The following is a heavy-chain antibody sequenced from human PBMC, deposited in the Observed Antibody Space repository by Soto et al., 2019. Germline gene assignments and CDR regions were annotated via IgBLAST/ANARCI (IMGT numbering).Heavy chain of an antibody. CDR2: ISAYNGNT. CDR3: ARLFRPGTTYSWFDP. D-gene: IGHD1-1*01. J-gene: IGHJ5*02. Sequence: ASVKVSCKASGYTFTSYGISWVRQAPGQGLEWMGWISAYNGNTNYAQKLQGRVTMTTDTSTSTAYMELRSLRSDDTAVYYCARLFRPGTTYSWFDPWGQGTLVTVSS. CDR1: GYTFTSYG. V-gene: IGHV1-18*01.